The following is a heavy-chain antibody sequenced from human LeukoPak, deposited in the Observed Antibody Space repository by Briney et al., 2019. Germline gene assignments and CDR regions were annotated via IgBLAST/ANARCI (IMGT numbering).Heavy chain of an antibody. V-gene: IGHV1-69*13. CDR1: GGTFSSYA. Sequence: ASVKVSCKASGGTFSSYAISWVRQAPGQGLEWMGGIIPIFGTANYAQKFQGRVTITADESTNTAYTELSSLRSEDTAMYYCARGGPINDYGDYSDAFDIWGQGTMVTVSS. CDR3: ARGGPINDYGDYSDAFDI. J-gene: IGHJ3*02. CDR2: IIPIFGTA. D-gene: IGHD4-17*01.